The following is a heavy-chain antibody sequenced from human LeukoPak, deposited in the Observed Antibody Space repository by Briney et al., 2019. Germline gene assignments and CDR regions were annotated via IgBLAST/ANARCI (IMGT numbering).Heavy chain of an antibody. V-gene: IGHV1-18*01. Sequence: ASVKVSFMASGYTFTSFGISWVRQAPGQGLEWTGWISSYNGNTNYAQRLQGRVTMTRDTSISTAYMELSRLRSDDTAVYYCARDFKLLYFDYWGQGTLVTVSS. CDR3: ARDFKLLYFDY. CDR1: GYTFTSFG. D-gene: IGHD1-26*01. CDR2: ISSYNGNT. J-gene: IGHJ4*02.